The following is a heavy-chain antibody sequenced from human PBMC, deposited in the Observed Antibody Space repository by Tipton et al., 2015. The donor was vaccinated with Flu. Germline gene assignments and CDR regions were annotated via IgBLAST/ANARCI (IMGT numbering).Heavy chain of an antibody. V-gene: IGHV3-15*01. CDR2: IKSKTDSGTR. D-gene: IGHD1-26*01. CDR3: TAGVGATDHDY. J-gene: IGHJ4*02. Sequence: LRLSCAASGFAFSNAWMSWVRQAPGKGLEWVGRIKSKTDSGTRDFAAPVKGRFTISRDDSKNTLYLQMNSLKTEDTAVYYCTAGVGATDHDYWGQGTLVTVSS. CDR1: GFAFSNAW.